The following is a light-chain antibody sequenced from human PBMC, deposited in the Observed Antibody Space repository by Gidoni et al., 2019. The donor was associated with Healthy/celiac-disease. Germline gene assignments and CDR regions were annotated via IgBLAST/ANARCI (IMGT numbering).Light chain of an antibody. Sequence: SDELPQPPSVYVSPGQTASITCSGDKLGDKYACWYQQKPGQSPVLVIYQDSKRPSGSPERFSGSNSGNTATLTISGTQSMDEADYYCQAWDSSTVVFGGGTKLTVL. J-gene: IGLJ2*01. CDR2: QDS. CDR1: KLGDKY. V-gene: IGLV3-1*01. CDR3: QAWDSSTVV.